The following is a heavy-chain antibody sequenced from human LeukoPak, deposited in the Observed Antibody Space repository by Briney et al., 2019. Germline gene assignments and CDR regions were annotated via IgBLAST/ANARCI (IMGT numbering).Heavy chain of an antibody. J-gene: IGHJ4*02. CDR1: GFTFSNAW. V-gene: IGHV3-15*01. D-gene: IGHD3-10*01. Sequence: PGGSLRLSCAASGFTFSNAWMSWVRQAPNKGLEWVGRSKTKTDGGTTDYAAPVKGRFTISRDDSKDTLYLQMNSLKSEDTAVCYCTTDYGSGSYHYFNYWGQGTLVTVSS. CDR3: TTDYGSGSYHYFNY. CDR2: SKTKTDGGTT.